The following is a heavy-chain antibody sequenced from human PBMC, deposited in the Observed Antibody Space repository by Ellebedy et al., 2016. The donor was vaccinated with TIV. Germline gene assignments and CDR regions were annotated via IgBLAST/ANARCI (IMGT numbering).Heavy chain of an antibody. CDR3: ARDGAYGDYSPGYYGMDV. J-gene: IGHJ6*02. CDR1: GFTFNSYW. V-gene: IGHV3-7*03. Sequence: GESLKISCAASGFTFNSYWMSWVRQAPGKGLEWVANINQDGSRIYYVGSVKGRFSISRDNAKNSVFLRMNTLRVEDTAVYHCARDGAYGDYSPGYYGMDVWGQGTTVTVSS. CDR2: INQDGSRI. D-gene: IGHD3-22*01.